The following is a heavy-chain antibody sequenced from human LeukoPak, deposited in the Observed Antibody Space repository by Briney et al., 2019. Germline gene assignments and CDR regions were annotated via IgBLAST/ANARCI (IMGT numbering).Heavy chain of an antibody. CDR3: ARDRRSGSYYLPDY. J-gene: IGHJ4*02. CDR2: IRQDGDTK. Sequence: PGGSLRLSCAASGFPFNAYWMTWVRQAPGKGLEWVANIRQDGDTKYVDSVKGRFTISRDNAMNSLYLQMNSLRAEDTAVYYCARDRRSGSYYLPDYWGQGTLVTVSS. D-gene: IGHD1-26*01. V-gene: IGHV3-7*01. CDR1: GFPFNAYW.